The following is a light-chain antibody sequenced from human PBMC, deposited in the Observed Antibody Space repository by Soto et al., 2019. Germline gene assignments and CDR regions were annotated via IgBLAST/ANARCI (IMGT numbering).Light chain of an antibody. CDR2: GAS. Sequence: EIAMTQSPATLSVSPGERAILSCRTSQSVSSNLAWYQQKPGLPPRLLIYGASTRATGIPARFSGSGSGTEFTLTISSLRSEDFEVYYCQQYDNRPPFTFGPGTKVDIK. V-gene: IGKV3-15*01. CDR1: QSVSSN. J-gene: IGKJ3*01. CDR3: QQYDNRPPFT.